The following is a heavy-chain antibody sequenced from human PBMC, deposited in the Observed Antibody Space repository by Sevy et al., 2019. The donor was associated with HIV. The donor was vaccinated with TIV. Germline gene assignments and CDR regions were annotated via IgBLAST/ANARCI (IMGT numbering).Heavy chain of an antibody. J-gene: IGHJ4*02. V-gene: IGHV4-59*08. CDR1: GDSIIDYY. CDR2: TSYSGTT. CDR3: ARLRWDVVDAPGATPGCHFDF. Sequence: SETLSLTCSVSGDSIIDYYWSWIRQPPGKGLEWIGYTSYSGTTNYSPSLESRVDISIDTSRKRFSLKLNSVTAADTAMYYCARLRWDVVDAPGATPGCHFDFWGQGTLVTVSS. D-gene: IGHD2-2*01.